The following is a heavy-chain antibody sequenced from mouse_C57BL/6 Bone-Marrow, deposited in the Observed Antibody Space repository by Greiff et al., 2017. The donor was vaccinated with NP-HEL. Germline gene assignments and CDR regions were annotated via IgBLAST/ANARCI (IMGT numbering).Heavy chain of an antibody. J-gene: IGHJ4*01. V-gene: IGHV14-4*01. D-gene: IGHD1-1*01. Sequence: VQLQQSGAELVRPGASVKLSCTASGFNFKDDYMHWVKQRPEQGLEWIGWIDPENGDTEYASKFQGKATLTAEPSSNTAYLQLSSLTSAASAVYYWSTGGSSPYAMDYWGQGTSVTVSS. CDR1: GFNFKDDY. CDR3: STGGSSPYAMDY. CDR2: IDPENGDT.